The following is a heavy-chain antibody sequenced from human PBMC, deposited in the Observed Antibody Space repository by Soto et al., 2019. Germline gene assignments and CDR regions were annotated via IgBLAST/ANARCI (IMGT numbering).Heavy chain of an antibody. CDR1: GGSISSYY. CDR3: ARAGVGATYYYYYYGMDV. D-gene: IGHD1-26*01. Sequence: PSETLSLTGTVSGGSISSYYWSWIRQPPGKGLEWIGYIYYSGSTNYNPSLKSRVTISVDTSKNQFSLKLSSVTAADTAVYYCARAGVGATYYYYYYGMDVWGQGTTVTVSS. J-gene: IGHJ6*02. CDR2: IYYSGST. V-gene: IGHV4-59*01.